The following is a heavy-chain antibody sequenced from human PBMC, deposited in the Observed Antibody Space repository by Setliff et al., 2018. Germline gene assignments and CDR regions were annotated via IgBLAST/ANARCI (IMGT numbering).Heavy chain of an antibody. D-gene: IGHD1-7*01. Sequence: ASETLSLTCTVSGGSISSGVYYWAWIRQPPGKGLEWIGRIYYRGTTYSNVSLASRLTLSVDTSKNQFSLKLTSVTASDTAVYYCARTGTYRYFDSWGQGIRVTVS. V-gene: IGHV4-39*01. CDR1: GGSISSGVYY. CDR2: IYYRGTT. CDR3: ARTGTYRYFDS. J-gene: IGHJ4*02.